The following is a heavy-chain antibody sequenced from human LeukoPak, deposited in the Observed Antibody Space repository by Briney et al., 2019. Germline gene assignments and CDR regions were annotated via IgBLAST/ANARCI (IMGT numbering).Heavy chain of an antibody. CDR1: GGSISIFY. J-gene: IGHJ3*02. CDR3: ARDRYYYDSSGYYSAFDT. V-gene: IGHV4-59*12. CDR2: ISYSGSN. Sequence: SDTLSLPCTVCGGSISIFYWSWLRAPPGEGVEGIGYISYSGSNNYNTSIKSRGLMSVVTSTIQSSLRLRSVTAADTAVDYCARDRYYYDSSGYYSAFDTWGQGTMVTVSS. D-gene: IGHD3-22*01.